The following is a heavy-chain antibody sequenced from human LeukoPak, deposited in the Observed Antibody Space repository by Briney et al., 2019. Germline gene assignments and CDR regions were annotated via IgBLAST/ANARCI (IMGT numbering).Heavy chain of an antibody. Sequence: GGSLRLSCAASGFTFSSYEMNWVRQAPGKGLEWVSYISSSGSTIYYAGSVKGRFTISRDNAKNSLYLQMNSLRAEDTAVYYCAREEESAAIVDCWGQGTLVTVSS. CDR2: ISSSGSTI. V-gene: IGHV3-48*03. J-gene: IGHJ4*02. D-gene: IGHD2-2*02. CDR1: GFTFSSYE. CDR3: AREEESAAIVDC.